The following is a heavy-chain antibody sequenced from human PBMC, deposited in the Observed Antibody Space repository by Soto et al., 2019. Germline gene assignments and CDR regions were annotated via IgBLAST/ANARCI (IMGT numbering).Heavy chain of an antibody. J-gene: IGHJ4*02. CDR1: GGSITSGGYC. V-gene: IGHV4-31*03. CDR2: IYYSGST. CDR3: ARDGDYFGSGSPPLLSK. D-gene: IGHD3-10*01. Sequence: QVQLQESGPGLVKPSQTLSLTCTVSGGSITSGGYCWTWIRQHPVKVLAWMGHIYYSGSTSYNPSLKSRVTISIDTSKNQFSLKLTSVTAADTAVYYCARDGDYFGSGSPPLLSKWGQGTLVTVSS.